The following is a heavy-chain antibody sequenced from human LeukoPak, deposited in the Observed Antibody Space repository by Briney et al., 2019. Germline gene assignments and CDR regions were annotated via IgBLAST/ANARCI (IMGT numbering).Heavy chain of an antibody. J-gene: IGHJ4*02. CDR2: IKQDGSEK. D-gene: IGHD6-13*01. V-gene: IGHV3-7*01. Sequence: GGSLRLSCAASGFTFSSYWMSWVRQAPGKGLEWVANIKQDGSEKYYVDSVKGRFTVSRDNAKNSLYLQMNSLRVEDTAMYYCAKVAASGISPTDYWGQGTLVTVSS. CDR3: AKVAASGISPTDY. CDR1: GFTFSSYW.